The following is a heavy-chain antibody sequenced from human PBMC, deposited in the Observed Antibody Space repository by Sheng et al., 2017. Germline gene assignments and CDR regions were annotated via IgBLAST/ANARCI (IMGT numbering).Heavy chain of an antibody. V-gene: IGHV3-30*03. D-gene: IGHD3-3*01. Sequence: QVQLVESGGGVVQPGRSLRLSCAASGFTFSSYGMHWVRQAPGKGLEWVAVISYDGSNKYYADSVKGRFTISRDNSKNTLYLQMNSLRAEDTAMYYCARIFGVDPYWGQGTLVTVS. CDR3: ARIFGVDPY. CDR1: GFTFSSYG. J-gene: IGHJ4*02. CDR2: ISYDGSNK.